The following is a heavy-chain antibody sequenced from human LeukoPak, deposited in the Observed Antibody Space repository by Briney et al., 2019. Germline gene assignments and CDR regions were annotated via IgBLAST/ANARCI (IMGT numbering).Heavy chain of an antibody. Sequence: WASVKVSCKASGYTFTNYGISWVRQAPGQGLEWMGWISAYNDNTNYAQKLQGRVTMTTDTSTSTAYVELRSLRSDDTAVYYCVTAAGGGSYRYRLDYWGQGTLVTVSS. J-gene: IGHJ4*02. CDR2: ISAYNDNT. V-gene: IGHV1-18*01. CDR1: GYTFTNYG. CDR3: VTAAGGGSYRYRLDY. D-gene: IGHD3-16*02.